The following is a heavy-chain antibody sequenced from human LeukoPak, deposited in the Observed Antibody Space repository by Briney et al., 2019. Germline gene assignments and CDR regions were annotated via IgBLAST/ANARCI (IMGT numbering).Heavy chain of an antibody. J-gene: IGHJ4*02. V-gene: IGHV1-2*02. CDR2: INPNSSVT. CDR1: GYTFSVYY. CDR3: ARERGGNSPFDS. Sequence: ASVKVSCKTSGYTFSVYYMHWVRQAPGQGLEWMGWINPNSSVTHYAQRFQGRVTMTRDTSISAAYMELSWLTSDDTAVYYCARERGGNSPFDSWGQGTLVTVSS. D-gene: IGHD4-23*01.